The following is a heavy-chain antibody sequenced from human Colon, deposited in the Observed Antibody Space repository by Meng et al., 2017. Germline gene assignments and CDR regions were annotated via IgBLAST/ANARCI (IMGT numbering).Heavy chain of an antibody. V-gene: IGHV3-48*03. D-gene: IGHD6-19*01. CDR1: GFTFSTYE. CDR3: ARGGSGWY. J-gene: IGHJ4*02. CDR2: ISSSGSTI. Sequence: GESLKISCAASGFTFSTYEMNWVRQAPGKGLEWLSYISSSGSTIYYADSVKGRFTISRDNAKSSLYLQMNSLRAEETALYYCARGGSGWYWGQGTLVTVSS.